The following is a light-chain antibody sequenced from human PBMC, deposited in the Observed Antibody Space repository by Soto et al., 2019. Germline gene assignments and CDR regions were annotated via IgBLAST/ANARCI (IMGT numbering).Light chain of an antibody. Sequence: DIQMTQSPSSVSASVGDRVTITCRASQSISSWLAWYQRKPGKAPKLLIYDASSLESGVPSRFSGSGSGTEFTLTISSLQPDDFATDYCQQYNSYSPTFGQGTKVDIK. J-gene: IGKJ1*01. CDR1: QSISSW. V-gene: IGKV1-5*01. CDR3: QQYNSYSPT. CDR2: DAS.